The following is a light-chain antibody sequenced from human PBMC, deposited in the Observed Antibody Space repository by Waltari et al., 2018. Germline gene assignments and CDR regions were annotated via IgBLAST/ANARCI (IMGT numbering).Light chain of an antibody. V-gene: IGLV2-8*01. CDR1: SSDVGGYNY. Sequence: QSALTQPPSASGSPGQSVTISCTGTSSDVGGYNYVSWYQQHPGKAPKLVIYEVSKRPSGVPDRFSGSKSGNPASLTVSGLRAEDEADYYCSSYAGNNNVVFGGGTKLTVL. CDR2: EVS. J-gene: IGLJ2*01. CDR3: SSYAGNNNVV.